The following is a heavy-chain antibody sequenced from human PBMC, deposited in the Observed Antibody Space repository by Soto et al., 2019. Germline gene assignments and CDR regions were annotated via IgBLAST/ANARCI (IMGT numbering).Heavy chain of an antibody. V-gene: IGHV3-23*01. CDR3: AKDSQTYYYGSGSYYNGYYFDY. CDR2: ISGSGGST. CDR1: GFTFSSYA. Sequence: ESGGGLVQPGGSLRLSCAASGFTFSSYAMSWVRQAPGKGLEWVSAISGSGGSTYYADSVKGRFTISRDNSKNTLYLQMNSLRAEDTAVYYCAKDSQTYYYGSGSYYNGYYFDYWGQGTLVTVSS. J-gene: IGHJ4*02. D-gene: IGHD3-10*01.